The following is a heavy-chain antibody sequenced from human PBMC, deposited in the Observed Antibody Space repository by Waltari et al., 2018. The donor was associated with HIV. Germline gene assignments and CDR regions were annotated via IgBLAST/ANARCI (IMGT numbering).Heavy chain of an antibody. CDR1: GFTFRSTW. D-gene: IGHD1-1*01. CDR3: ATTTTTTYFS. V-gene: IGHV3-74*03. Sequence: EVQLVESGGGLVQPGESLRLSCGASGFTFRSTWMHWVRQAPGGGLVSVARVNPDGSGTSYADSVKGRFTISRDNAKNTVYLQMNSLRAEDTAVYYCATTTTTTYFSWGQGTLVTVSS. CDR2: VNPDGSGT. J-gene: IGHJ5*02.